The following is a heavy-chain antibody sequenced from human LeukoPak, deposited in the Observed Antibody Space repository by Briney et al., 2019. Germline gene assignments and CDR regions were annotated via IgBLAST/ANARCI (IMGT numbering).Heavy chain of an antibody. Sequence: GASVKVSCKASGYTFTSYGISWVRQAPGQGLEWMGRIMPIVGIPNYAQKFQGTVMITADRSTDTAYIELSRLSSQDTAVYYCASAREVSEGYLDYWGQGTLVTVSS. J-gene: IGHJ4*02. V-gene: IGHV1-69*04. CDR1: GYTFTSYG. CDR2: IMPIVGIP. CDR3: ASAREVSEGYLDY.